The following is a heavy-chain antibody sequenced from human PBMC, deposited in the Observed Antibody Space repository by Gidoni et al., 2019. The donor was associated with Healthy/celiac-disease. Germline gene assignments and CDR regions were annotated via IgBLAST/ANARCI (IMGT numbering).Heavy chain of an antibody. V-gene: IGHV3-7*01. CDR2: IKQDGSEK. CDR1: GFTFSSYW. J-gene: IGHJ4*02. D-gene: IGHD3-10*01. Sequence: EVQLVASGGGLVQPGGSLRLSCAASGFTFSSYWMSWVRQAPGKGLEWVANIKQDGSEKYYVDSVKGRFTISRDNAKNSLYLQMNSLRAEDTAVYYCARDFRYYGSGSYHKYYFDYWGQGTLVTVSS. CDR3: ARDFRYYGSGSYHKYYFDY.